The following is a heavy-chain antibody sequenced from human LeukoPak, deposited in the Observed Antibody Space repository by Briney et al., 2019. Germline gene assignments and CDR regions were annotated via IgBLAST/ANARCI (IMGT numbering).Heavy chain of an antibody. V-gene: IGHV1-2*02. CDR1: GYTFTGYY. J-gene: IGHJ6*02. Sequence: ASVKVSCKASGYTFTGYYIHWVRQAPGQGLEWMGWINPDSGGTNYAQNFQGRVTMTRDTSISTAYMELNRLRSDDTAVFYCARDLAAAGPAAYYYYGMDVWGQGTTVTVSS. CDR3: ARDLAAAGPAAYYYYGMDV. D-gene: IGHD6-13*01. CDR2: INPDSGGT.